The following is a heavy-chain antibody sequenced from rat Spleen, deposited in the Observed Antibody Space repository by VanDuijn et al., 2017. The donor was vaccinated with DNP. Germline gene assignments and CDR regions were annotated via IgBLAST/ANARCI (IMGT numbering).Heavy chain of an antibody. CDR3: ATSSYFGYDYGFAY. J-gene: IGHJ3*01. D-gene: IGHD1-7*01. CDR2: ATASEGGA. Sequence: EVQLVESGGDLVQPGRSLKLSCAASGFTFSNFPMAWVRQAPTKGLEWVTTATASEGGAYYRDSVKGRFTISRDYARSTLYLQMDSLRSEDTATYYCATSSYFGYDYGFAYWGQGTLVTVSS. CDR1: GFTFSNFP. V-gene: IGHV5-46*01.